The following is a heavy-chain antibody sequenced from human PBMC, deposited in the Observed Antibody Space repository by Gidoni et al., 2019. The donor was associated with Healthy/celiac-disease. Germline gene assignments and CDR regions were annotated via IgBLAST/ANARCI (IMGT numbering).Heavy chain of an antibody. CDR3: ASNALRVTTLAY. D-gene: IGHD4-17*01. Sequence: QVQLVQSGAEVKKPGSSVKVSCKASGGTFSSYAISWVRQAPGQGLEWMGRIIPILGIANYAQKFQGRVTITADKSTSTAYMELSSLRSEDTAVYYCASNALRVTTLAYWGQGTLVTVSS. V-gene: IGHV1-69*04. CDR2: IIPILGIA. J-gene: IGHJ4*02. CDR1: GGTFSSYA.